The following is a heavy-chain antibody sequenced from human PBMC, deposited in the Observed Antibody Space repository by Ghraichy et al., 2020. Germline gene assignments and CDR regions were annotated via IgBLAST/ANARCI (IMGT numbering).Heavy chain of an antibody. Sequence: GGSLRLSCAASGFTFSSYSMNWVRQAPGKGLEWVSSISSSSSYIYYADSVKGRFTISRDNAKNSLYLQMNSLRAEDTAVYYCARDLGYCSSTSCYAYYYYGMDVWGQGTTVTVSS. J-gene: IGHJ6*02. CDR1: GFTFSSYS. CDR3: ARDLGYCSSTSCYAYYYYGMDV. CDR2: ISSSSSYI. V-gene: IGHV3-21*01. D-gene: IGHD2-2*01.